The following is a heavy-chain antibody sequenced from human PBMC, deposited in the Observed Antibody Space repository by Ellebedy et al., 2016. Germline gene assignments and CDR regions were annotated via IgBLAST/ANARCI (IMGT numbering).Heavy chain of an antibody. CDR2: ISGYNGNT. V-gene: IGHV1-18*04. CDR1: GFTFTHYG. J-gene: IGHJ4*02. Sequence: ASVKVSCKASGFTFTHYGFNWVRQARGQGLEWMGWISGYNGNTNYAPKFQGRVTMTTDTSTSTAYMELRSLRSDDTAIYYCARDGEPDYDFWSGYLIYFDYWGQGTLVTVSS. D-gene: IGHD3-3*01. CDR3: ARDGEPDYDFWSGYLIYFDY.